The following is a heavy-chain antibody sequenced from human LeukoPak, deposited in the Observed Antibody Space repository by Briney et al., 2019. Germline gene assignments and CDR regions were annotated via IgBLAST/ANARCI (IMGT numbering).Heavy chain of an antibody. CDR3: VRESDVWSGPGIGRPLDV. V-gene: IGHV3-7*01. J-gene: IGHJ6*04. CDR1: GFTFSNSW. D-gene: IGHD3-3*01. CDR2: VKEDGSDK. Sequence: QAGGSLRLSCLASGFTFSNSWMTWVRQAPGRGLEWVANVKEDGSDKQYVDSVRGRFTISRDNAKNSVSRQMDGLRAEDTAVYHCVRESDVWSGPGIGRPLDVWGKGTTVTVSS.